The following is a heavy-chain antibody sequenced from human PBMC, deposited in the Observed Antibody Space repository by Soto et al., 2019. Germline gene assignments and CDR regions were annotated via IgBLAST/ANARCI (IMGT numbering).Heavy chain of an antibody. V-gene: IGHV1-46*01. J-gene: IGHJ4*02. D-gene: IGHD3-22*01. CDR1: GYTFTSYY. Sequence: ASVKVSCKASGYTFTSYYMHWVRQAPGQGLEWMGIINPSGGSTSYAQKFQGRVTMTRDTSTSTVYMELSSLRSEDTAVYYCARSPLPYYYDSSGYYFWYFDYWGQGTLVTVSS. CDR3: ARSPLPYYYDSSGYYFWYFDY. CDR2: INPSGGST.